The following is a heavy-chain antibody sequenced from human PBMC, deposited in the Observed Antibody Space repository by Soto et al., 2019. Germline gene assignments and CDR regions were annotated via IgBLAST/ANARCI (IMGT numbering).Heavy chain of an antibody. Sequence: PGGSLRLSCAVSGFTFSTYAMNWARQAPGKGLEWVSAISGSGGSTYYVDSVKGRFTISRDNSKNTLYLQMNSLRAEDTALYYCAKERDPNYDILTGYSPLEYWGQGTLVTVSS. V-gene: IGHV3-23*01. CDR2: ISGSGGST. D-gene: IGHD3-9*01. CDR3: AKERDPNYDILTGYSPLEY. CDR1: GFTFSTYA. J-gene: IGHJ4*02.